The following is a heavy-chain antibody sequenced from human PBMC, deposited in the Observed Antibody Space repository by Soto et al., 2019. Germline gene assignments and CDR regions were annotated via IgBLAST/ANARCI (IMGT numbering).Heavy chain of an antibody. CDR2: IDPSDSYT. CDR3: ARHQYYYLEVAYGMDV. V-gene: IGHV5-10-1*01. D-gene: IGHD3-10*01. J-gene: IGHJ6*02. Sequence: EVQLVQSGAEVKKPGESLRISCKGSGYSFTSYWISWVRQMPGKGLEWMGRIDPSDSYTNYSPSFQGHVTISADKSISTAYLQWSSLKASDTAMYYCARHQYYYLEVAYGMDVWGQGTTVTVSS. CDR1: GYSFTSYW.